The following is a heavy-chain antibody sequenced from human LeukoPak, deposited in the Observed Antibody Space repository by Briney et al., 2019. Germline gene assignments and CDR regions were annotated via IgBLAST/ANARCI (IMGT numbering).Heavy chain of an antibody. V-gene: IGHV4-31*03. D-gene: IGHD5-12*01. CDR2: IYYSGST. Sequence: SQTLSLTCTVSGGSISSGGYYWSWIRQHPGKGLEWIGYIYYSGSTYYNPSLKSRVTISVDTSKNQFSLKLSSVTAADTAVYYCARESGGYDRRWASAFDYWGQGTLVTVSS. CDR1: GGSISSGGYY. J-gene: IGHJ4*02. CDR3: ARESGGYDRRWASAFDY.